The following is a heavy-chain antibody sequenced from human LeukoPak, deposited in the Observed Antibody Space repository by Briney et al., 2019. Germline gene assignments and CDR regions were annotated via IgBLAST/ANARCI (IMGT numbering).Heavy chain of an antibody. D-gene: IGHD5-12*01. CDR2: IIPIFGTA. J-gene: IGHJ6*03. CDR1: GGTFSSYA. CDR3: ARGPVATGKKRYYYYMDV. V-gene: IGHV1-69*05. Sequence: GASVKVSCKASGGTFSSYAISWVRQAPGQGLEGMGGIIPIFGTANYAQKFQGRVTITTDESTSTAYMELSSLRSEDTAVYYCARGPVATGKKRYYYYMDVWGKGTTVTVSS.